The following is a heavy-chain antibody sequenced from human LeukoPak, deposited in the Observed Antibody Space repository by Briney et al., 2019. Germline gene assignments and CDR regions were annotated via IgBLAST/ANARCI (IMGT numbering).Heavy chain of an antibody. CDR2: INSDGSST. J-gene: IGHJ4*02. CDR1: GFTFSSYW. Sequence: GGSLRLSCAASGFTFSSYWMHWVRHAPGKGLVWVSRINSDGSSTMYADSVKGRFTISRDNAKNTLYLQMNSLRAEDTAVYYCARALRYCSSTSCYRLDYWGQGTLVTVSS. CDR3: ARALRYCSSTSCYRLDY. V-gene: IGHV3-74*03. D-gene: IGHD2-2*02.